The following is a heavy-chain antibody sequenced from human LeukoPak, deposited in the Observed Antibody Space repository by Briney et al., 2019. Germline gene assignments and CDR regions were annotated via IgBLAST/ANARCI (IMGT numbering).Heavy chain of an antibody. V-gene: IGHV1-69*13. CDR2: TIPIFGTA. D-gene: IGHD3-3*01. J-gene: IGHJ6*02. CDR3: ARKTPDYDFWLVDV. Sequence: SVKVSCKASGGTFSSYAISWVRQAPGQGLEWMGGTIPIFGTANYAQKFQGRVTITADESTSTAYMELSSLRSEDTAVYYCARKTPDYDFWLVDVWGQGTTVTVSS. CDR1: GGTFSSYA.